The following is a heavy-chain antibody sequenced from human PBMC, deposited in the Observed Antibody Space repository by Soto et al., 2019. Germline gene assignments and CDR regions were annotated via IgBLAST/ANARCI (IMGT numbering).Heavy chain of an antibody. CDR3: ASPFYGSGSYYNRDY. Sequence: EVQLVESGGGLVQPGGSLRLSCAASGFTFSSYWMSWVRQAPGKGLEWVANIKQDGSEKYYVDSVKGRFTISRDNAKNSLYLQMNSLRAEDTAVYYCASPFYGSGSYYNRDYWGQGTLVTVSS. J-gene: IGHJ4*02. V-gene: IGHV3-7*01. D-gene: IGHD3-10*01. CDR2: IKQDGSEK. CDR1: GFTFSSYW.